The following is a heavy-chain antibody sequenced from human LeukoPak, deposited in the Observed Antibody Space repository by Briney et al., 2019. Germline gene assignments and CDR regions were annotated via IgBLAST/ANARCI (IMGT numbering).Heavy chain of an antibody. D-gene: IGHD1-26*01. J-gene: IGHJ3*01. Sequence: PGGSLRLSCGGSVFTFNSYSMNSVRQAPGKGRGWHASIIGSGTEMFYADSLKGRFTISRDNSKNSLYLQMNSLRVEDTGVYYCAKVQSDIVGAVFFAFDVWGQGTMVSVSS. V-gene: IGHV3-21*06. CDR2: IIGSGTEM. CDR3: AKVQSDIVGAVFFAFDV. CDR1: VFTFNSYS.